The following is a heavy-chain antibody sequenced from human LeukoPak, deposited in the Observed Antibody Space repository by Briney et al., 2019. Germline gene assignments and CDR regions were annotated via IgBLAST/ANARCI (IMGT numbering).Heavy chain of an antibody. V-gene: IGHV3-21*01. Sequence: GGSLRLSCAASGFTFSGYSMNWVRQAPGKGLEWVSSISSSSYIYYADSVKGRFTISRDNAKKSLYLQMNSLRAEDTAVYYCARGSVDFDYWGQGTLVTVSS. D-gene: IGHD2-15*01. CDR1: GFTFSGYS. CDR3: ARGSVDFDY. J-gene: IGHJ4*02. CDR2: ISSSSYI.